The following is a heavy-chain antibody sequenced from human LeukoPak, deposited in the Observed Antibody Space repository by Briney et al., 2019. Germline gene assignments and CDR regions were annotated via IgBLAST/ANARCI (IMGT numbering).Heavy chain of an antibody. V-gene: IGHV4-39*01. J-gene: IGHJ5*02. CDR1: GGSISSSSYY. CDR3: ARHVSHSAYFDWLSANNINWFDP. Sequence: SETLSLTCTVSGGSISSSSYYWGWIRQPPGKGLEWIGSIYYSGSTYYNPSLKSRVTISVDTSKNQFSLKLSSVTAADTAVYYCARHVSHSAYFDWLSANNINWFDPWGQGTLVTVSS. D-gene: IGHD3-9*01. CDR2: IYYSGST.